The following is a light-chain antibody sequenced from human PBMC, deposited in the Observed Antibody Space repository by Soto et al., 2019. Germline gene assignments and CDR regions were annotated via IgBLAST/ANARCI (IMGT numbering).Light chain of an antibody. J-gene: IGKJ3*01. Sequence: VMTKSPDTLSVSAGKRATLCCRPSPPVIHKLAWFQQDPGQAPRLLIYGASTRAPDIPARFSGSKSGTEFSLTLCRLQSEDFAVYHCQQYNTWLFTFGPGTKVDIK. V-gene: IGKV3D-15*01. CDR2: GAS. CDR3: QQYNTWLFT. CDR1: PPVIHK.